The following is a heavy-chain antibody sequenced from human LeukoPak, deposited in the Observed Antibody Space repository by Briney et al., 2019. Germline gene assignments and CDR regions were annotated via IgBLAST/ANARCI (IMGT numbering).Heavy chain of an antibody. Sequence: PGGSLRLSCAASGFTFSSYAMHWVRQAPGKGLEWVSGISWNSGSIGYADSVKGRFTISRDNAKNSLYLQMNSLRAEDTALYYCAKDISRLERRSAFDIWGQGTMVTVSS. CDR1: GFTFSSYA. J-gene: IGHJ3*02. D-gene: IGHD1-1*01. V-gene: IGHV3-9*01. CDR3: AKDISRLERRSAFDI. CDR2: ISWNSGSI.